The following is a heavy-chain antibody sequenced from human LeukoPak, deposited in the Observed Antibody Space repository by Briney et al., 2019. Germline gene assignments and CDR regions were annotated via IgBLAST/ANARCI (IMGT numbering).Heavy chain of an antibody. J-gene: IGHJ4*02. D-gene: IGHD5-18*01. CDR1: GFTFSSYW. Sequence: GGSLRLSCAASGFTFSSYWMSRVRQAPGKGLEWVANIKQDGSEKYYVDSAKGRFTISRDNAKNSLYLQMNSLRAEDTAVYYCARDRGYSYGLRPYYFDYWGQGTLVTVSS. V-gene: IGHV3-7*01. CDR3: ARDRGYSYGLRPYYFDY. CDR2: IKQDGSEK.